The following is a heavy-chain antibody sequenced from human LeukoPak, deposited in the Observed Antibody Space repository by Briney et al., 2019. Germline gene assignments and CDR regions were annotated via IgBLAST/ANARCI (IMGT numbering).Heavy chain of an antibody. CDR1: GFTFSRHW. D-gene: IGHD3-22*01. CDR3: TTGADYYDSSGYSY. J-gene: IGHJ4*02. V-gene: IGHV3-15*01. CDR2: IKSKTDGGTT. Sequence: GGSLRLSCAASGFTFSRHWMTWVRQAPGKGLEWVGRIKSKTDGGTTDYAAPVKGRFTISRDDSKNTLYLQMNSLKTEDTAVYYCTTGADYYDSSGYSYWGQGTLVTVSS.